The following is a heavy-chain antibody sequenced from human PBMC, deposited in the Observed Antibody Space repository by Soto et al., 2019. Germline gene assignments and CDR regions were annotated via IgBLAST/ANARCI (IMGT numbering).Heavy chain of an antibody. CDR3: ARSQGSSTSLEIYYYYYYGMDV. D-gene: IGHD2-2*01. CDR2: IIPIPGTA. V-gene: IGHV1-69*01. CDR1: GGTFGSYA. J-gene: IGHJ6*02. Sequence: QVQLVWSGAEVMKPGSSVKVSCKASGGTFGSYAISWVRQAPGQGLEWMGGIIPIPGTANYAQKFQGRVTIAADESTSTAYMELSSLRSEDTAVYYCARSQGSSTSLEIYYYYYYGMDVWGQGTTVTVSS.